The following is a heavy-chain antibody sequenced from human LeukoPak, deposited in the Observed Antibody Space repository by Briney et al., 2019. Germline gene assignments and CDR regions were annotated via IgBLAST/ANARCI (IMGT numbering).Heavy chain of an antibody. CDR1: GFTFSSYW. CDR3: ARVGGSNAFDI. Sequence: GGSLRLSCAASGFTFSSYWVHWVRQAPGKGLVWVSPINSDGSSTSYADSVKGRFTVSRDNAKNTLSLQMNSLRAEDTAVYYCARVGGSNAFDIWGQGTMVIVSS. CDR2: INSDGSST. D-gene: IGHD1-26*01. J-gene: IGHJ3*02. V-gene: IGHV3-74*01.